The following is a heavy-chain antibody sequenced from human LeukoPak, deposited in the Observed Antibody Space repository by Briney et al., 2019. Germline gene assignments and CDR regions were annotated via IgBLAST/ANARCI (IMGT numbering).Heavy chain of an antibody. CDR2: IKEDGSEK. V-gene: IGHV3-7*01. J-gene: IGHJ1*01. Sequence: TGGSLRLSCVASGLTFRRYWMTWVRQAPGKKPEWVANIKEDGSEKYYDDSVRGRFTISRDNAKNTLYLDMNSLRAEDTAVFYCATDQDHGYFRQWGQGTLVIVSS. CDR3: ATDQDHGYFRQ. CDR1: GLTFRRYW. D-gene: IGHD3-22*01.